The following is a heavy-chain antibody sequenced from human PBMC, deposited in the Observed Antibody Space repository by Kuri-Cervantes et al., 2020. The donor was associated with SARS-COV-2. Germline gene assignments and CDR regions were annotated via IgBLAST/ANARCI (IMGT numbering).Heavy chain of an antibody. J-gene: IGHJ4*02. D-gene: IGHD1-1*01. V-gene: IGHV3-74*01. CDR1: GFTFSNYG. CDR2: INPDGSYT. CDR3: VRDGDHWNFDY. Sequence: GGSLRLSCVSSGFTFSNYGMSWVRQAPGKGLVWVSRINPDGSYTNNADSVKGRFTLSRDNAKNMLFLQMNSLRAEDTAVYYCVRDGDHWNFDYWGQGTLVTVSS.